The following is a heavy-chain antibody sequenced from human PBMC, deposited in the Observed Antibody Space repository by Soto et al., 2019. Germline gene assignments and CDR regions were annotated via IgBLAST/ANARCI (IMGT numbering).Heavy chain of an antibody. D-gene: IGHD2-15*01. V-gene: IGHV3-21*01. CDR1: GFTFSSYG. CDR2: SSTSTSYI. CDR3: AGLYGRGGSCYSDDDFDI. Sequence: GGSLRLSCAPSGFTFSSYGISWVRPAPGKGLEWVSSSSTSTSYIYYEDSVKGRFTISRDNAKNSVYLQMSSLRAEDTAVYYCAGLYGRGGSCYSDDDFDIWGQGTMVTVSS. J-gene: IGHJ3*02.